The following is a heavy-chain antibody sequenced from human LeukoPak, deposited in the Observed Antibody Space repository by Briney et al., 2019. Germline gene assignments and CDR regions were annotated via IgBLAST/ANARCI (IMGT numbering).Heavy chain of an antibody. CDR1: GFTFSSYW. CDR3: AKDPGGLRAY. CDR2: INSDGSTT. J-gene: IGHJ4*02. Sequence: GGSLRLSCAASGFTFSSYWMHWVRQAPGKGLVWVSRINSDGSTTTYADSVKGRFTISRDNSKNTLYLQMNSLRAEDTAVYYCAKDPGGLRAYWGQGTLVTVSS. V-gene: IGHV3-74*01. D-gene: IGHD1-26*01.